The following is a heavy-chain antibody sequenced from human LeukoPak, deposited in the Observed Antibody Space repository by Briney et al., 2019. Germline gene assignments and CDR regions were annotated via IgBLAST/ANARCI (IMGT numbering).Heavy chain of an antibody. J-gene: IGHJ4*02. V-gene: IGHV4-4*02. Sequence: SGTLSLTCAVSGGSISSSHWWSWVRQPPGKGLEWIGEINHSGSTNYNPSLKSRVTISVDTSKNQFSLKLSSVTAADTAVYYCARGYSSGWYPKWGQGTLVTVSS. CDR2: INHSGST. D-gene: IGHD6-19*01. CDR1: GGSISSSHW. CDR3: ARGYSSGWYPK.